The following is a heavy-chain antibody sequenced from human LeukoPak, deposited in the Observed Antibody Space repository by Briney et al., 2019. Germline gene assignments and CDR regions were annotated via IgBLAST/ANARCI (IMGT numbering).Heavy chain of an antibody. CDR3: ARKGGPRVNAFDI. CDR2: INPNTGGT. J-gene: IGHJ3*02. V-gene: IGHV1-2*02. D-gene: IGHD1-14*01. CDR1: GYTFTDYY. Sequence: ASVKVSCKASGYTFTDYYMHWVRQAPGQGLEWMGWINPNTGGTNYAQMFQGRVTMARDTSISTAYMGLTGLRSDDTAVYFCARKGGPRVNAFDIWGQGTMVTVSS.